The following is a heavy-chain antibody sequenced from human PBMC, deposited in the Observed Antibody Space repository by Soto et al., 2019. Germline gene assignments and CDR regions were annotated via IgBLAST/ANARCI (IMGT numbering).Heavy chain of an antibody. V-gene: IGHV1-8*01. D-gene: IGHD6-19*01. CDR1: GYTFSSYD. CDR2: LNPNSGDT. CDR3: ATSGGGWYLY. Sequence: QVQLVQSGAEVKKPGASVKVSCKASGYTFSSYDINWVRQATGQGLEWMGWLNPNSGDTGYAQKFQGRVTLTRNTSINTAYIELSSVTSDDTAVYYCATSGGGWYLYWGQGTLVTVSS. J-gene: IGHJ4*02.